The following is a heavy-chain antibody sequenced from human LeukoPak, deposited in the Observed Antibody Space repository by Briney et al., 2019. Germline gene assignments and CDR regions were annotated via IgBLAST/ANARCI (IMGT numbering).Heavy chain of an antibody. D-gene: IGHD4-17*01. V-gene: IGHV3-23*01. CDR1: GFTFSSHA. J-gene: IGHJ4*02. Sequence: GGSLRLACAASGFTFSSHAMNWVRQAPGKGLEWVSSISSSGDRTNYADSVKGRFTISRDNSNNRLYLQMNSLRAEDTAVYYCARPPTVTTWIFDYWGQGTLVTVSS. CDR3: ARPPTVTTWIFDY. CDR2: ISSSGDRT.